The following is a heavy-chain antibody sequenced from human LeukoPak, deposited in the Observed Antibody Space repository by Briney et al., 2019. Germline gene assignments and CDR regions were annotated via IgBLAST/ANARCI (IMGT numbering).Heavy chain of an antibody. CDR1: GGSISSSSYY. J-gene: IGHJ4*02. CDR3: ARHVRSLWFGESDY. D-gene: IGHD3-10*01. V-gene: IGHV4-39*01. Sequence: SETLSLTCTVSGGSISSSSYYWGWIRQPPGKGLEWIGNIYYSGSTYYNPSLKSRVTISVDTSKNQFSLKLSSVTAADTAVYYCARHVRSLWFGESDYWGQGTLVTVSS. CDR2: IYYSGST.